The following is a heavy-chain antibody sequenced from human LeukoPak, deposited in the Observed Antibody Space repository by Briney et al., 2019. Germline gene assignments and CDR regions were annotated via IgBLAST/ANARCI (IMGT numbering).Heavy chain of an antibody. CDR1: GGSISSYY. V-gene: IGHV4-59*01. J-gene: IGHJ2*01. CDR2: IYYNGGT. CDR3: ATNSGSYLDL. Sequence: SETLSLTCTVPGGSISSYYWSWIRQPPGKGLEWIGYIYYNGGTNYNPSLESRVTISVDTSKNQFSLKLSSVTAADTAVYYCATNSGSYLDLWGRGTLVTVSS. D-gene: IGHD1-26*01.